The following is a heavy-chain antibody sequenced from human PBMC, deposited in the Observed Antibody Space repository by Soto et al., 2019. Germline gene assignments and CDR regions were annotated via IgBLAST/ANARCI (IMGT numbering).Heavy chain of an antibody. CDR1: GFTFSSYW. D-gene: IGHD2-2*01. CDR3: ASLSAPVDY. V-gene: IGHV3-74*01. CDR2: IDTDGRMT. Sequence: LRLSCAASGFTFSSYWMHWVRRIPGKGMEWVSKIDTDGRMTDYADSVKGRFTASRDNAKNSLYLQMNSLRVEDTAVYHCASLSAPVDYWGQGTLVTVSS. J-gene: IGHJ4*02.